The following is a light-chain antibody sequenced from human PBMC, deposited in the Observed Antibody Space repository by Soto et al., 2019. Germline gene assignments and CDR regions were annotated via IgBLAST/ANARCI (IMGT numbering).Light chain of an antibody. J-gene: IGKJ1*01. Sequence: EIVLTQSPGTLSLSPGERATLSCRASQSVSSSYLAWYQQKPGQAPRLLIYGASSRATGTPDRFRGSGSGTDFTLTITRLEPEDFAVYYCHQYGSAPWTFGQGTKVHIK. V-gene: IGKV3-20*01. CDR1: QSVSSSY. CDR3: HQYGSAPWT. CDR2: GAS.